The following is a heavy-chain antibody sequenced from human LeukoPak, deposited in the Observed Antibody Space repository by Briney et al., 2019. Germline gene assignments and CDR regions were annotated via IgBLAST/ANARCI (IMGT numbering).Heavy chain of an antibody. D-gene: IGHD3/OR15-3a*01. V-gene: IGHV4-4*07. CDR1: GGSISGYY. Sequence: SETLSLTCAVSGGSISGYYWTWVRQSVGKGLEWIGRIYSSGNANYNPSLKSRVTMSVDTSKNQFSLKLTSVTAADTAVYYCARDFLDGDNVFDIWGQGTMVTVSS. J-gene: IGHJ3*02. CDR2: IYSSGNA. CDR3: ARDFLDGDNVFDI.